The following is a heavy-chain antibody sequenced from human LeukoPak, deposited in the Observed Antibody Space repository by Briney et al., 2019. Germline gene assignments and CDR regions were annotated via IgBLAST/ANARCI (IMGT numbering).Heavy chain of an antibody. CDR2: IYHSGST. CDR1: GGFISSSNW. V-gene: IGHV4-4*02. D-gene: IGHD3-10*01. CDR3: ARGGLWFGSRGCWFDP. J-gene: IGHJ5*02. Sequence: SEILSLTCAVSGGFISSSNWWSWVRQPPGKGLEWIGEIYHSGSTNYNPSLKSRVTISVDTSKNQFSLKLSSVTAADTAVYYCARGGLWFGSRGCWFDPWGQGTLVTVSS.